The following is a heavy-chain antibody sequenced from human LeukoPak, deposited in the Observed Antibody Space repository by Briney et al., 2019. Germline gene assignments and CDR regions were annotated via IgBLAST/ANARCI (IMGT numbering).Heavy chain of an antibody. J-gene: IGHJ3*02. V-gene: IGHV3-9*01. Sequence: GGSLRLSCAASGFILSSYVLSWVRQAPGKGLEWVSGISWNSGSIGYADSVKRRFTISRDNAKNSLYLQMNSLRAEDTALYYCAKEPYDYVWGSYRTDAFDIWGQGTMVTVSS. CDR2: ISWNSGSI. D-gene: IGHD3-16*02. CDR1: GFILSSYV. CDR3: AKEPYDYVWGSYRTDAFDI.